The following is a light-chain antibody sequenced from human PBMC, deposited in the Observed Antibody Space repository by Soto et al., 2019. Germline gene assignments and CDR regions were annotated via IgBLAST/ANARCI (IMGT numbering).Light chain of an antibody. CDR1: SSNIGNNY. CDR3: GTWDSSLSAVV. CDR2: DNN. V-gene: IGLV1-51*01. Sequence: QSVLTQPPSVSAAPGQKVTISCSGSSSNIGNNYVSWYQQLQGTAPKLLMYDNNKRPSGIPDRFSGSKSGTSATLGITGLQTGDEADYYCGTWDSSLSAVVFGGGTKLTVL. J-gene: IGLJ2*01.